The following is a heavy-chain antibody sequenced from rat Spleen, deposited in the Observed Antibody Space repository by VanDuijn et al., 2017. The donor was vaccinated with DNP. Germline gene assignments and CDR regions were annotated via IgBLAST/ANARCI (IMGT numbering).Heavy chain of an antibody. J-gene: IGHJ3*01. D-gene: IGHD1-10*01. CDR1: GFTFSFYG. V-gene: IGHV5S13*01. CDR3: AREINYDWFTY. CDR2: ISASGGNT. Sequence: EVQLVESGGGLVQPGRSLKVSCAASGFTFSFYGMAWVRQAPTKGLDRVASISASGGNTYYRDSVKGRFTISRDNTQNMVYLQINTLRAEDTATYYFAREINYDWFTYWGQGTLVTVPS.